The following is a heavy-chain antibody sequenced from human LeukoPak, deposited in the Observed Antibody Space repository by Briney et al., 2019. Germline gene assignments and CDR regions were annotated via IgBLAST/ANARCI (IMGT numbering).Heavy chain of an antibody. V-gene: IGHV4-30-4*01. J-gene: IGHJ4*02. D-gene: IGHD3-10*01. Sequence: SETLSLTCIVSGGSISRPDHYWSWIRQPPGKGLEWIVLVDDNEKTHYSPSFESRVTISGDPSNNHFSLTLNFVTAADTAIYYCAASQSDYYNSGTYHKIHYWGRGALVTVSS. CDR3: AASQSDYYNSGTYHKIHY. CDR1: GGSISRPDHY. CDR2: VDDNEKT.